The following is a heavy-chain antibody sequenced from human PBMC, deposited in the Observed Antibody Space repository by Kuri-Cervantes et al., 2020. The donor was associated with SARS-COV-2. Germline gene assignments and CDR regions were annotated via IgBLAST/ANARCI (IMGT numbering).Heavy chain of an antibody. Sequence: LSLTCAASGFTFSSYSMNWVRQAPGKGLEWVSSISSSSSYIYYADSVKGRFTISRDNAKNSLYLQMNNLRAEDTAVYYCASQYSSSWNYWGQGTLVTVSS. V-gene: IGHV3-21*01. CDR2: ISSSSSYI. D-gene: IGHD6-13*01. J-gene: IGHJ4*02. CDR1: GFTFSSYS. CDR3: ASQYSSSWNY.